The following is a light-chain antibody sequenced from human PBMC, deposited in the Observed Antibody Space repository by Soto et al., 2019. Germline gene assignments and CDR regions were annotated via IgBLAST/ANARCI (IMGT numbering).Light chain of an antibody. CDR1: QSISRL. Sequence: DIQMTQSPSTLSASVGDRVTITCRATQSISRLLAWYQQKPGKAPKVLIWDASTLQRGVPSRFSGSGSGTEFTLTISSLQPDDFATYYCQQYNDYSTWTFXQGTKADIK. CDR3: QQYNDYSTWT. J-gene: IGKJ1*01. CDR2: DAS. V-gene: IGKV1-5*01.